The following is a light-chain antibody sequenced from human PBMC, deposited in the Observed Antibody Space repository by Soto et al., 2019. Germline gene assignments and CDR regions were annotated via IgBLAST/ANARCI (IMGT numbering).Light chain of an antibody. J-gene: IGKJ4*01. CDR3: QQYFSTPLT. Sequence: DIVMTQSPDSLAVSLGERATINCKSSQSVLYSSNNKNYLAWYQQKPGQPPKLLIYWASTRESGVPDRFSGSGSGTGFTLTISSLPAEDVAVYYCQQYFSTPLTFGGGTKLEIK. CDR2: WAS. V-gene: IGKV4-1*01. CDR1: QSVLYSSNNKNY.